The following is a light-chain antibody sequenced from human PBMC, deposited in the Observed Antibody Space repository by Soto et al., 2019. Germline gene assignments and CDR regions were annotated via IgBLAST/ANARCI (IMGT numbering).Light chain of an antibody. V-gene: IGKV3-15*01. Sequence: EIGLTQSPGTLSLSPGDRATLSCRASESVGSTYVAWYQQKPGQAPRLLIYGASTRATGIPARFSGSGSGTEFTLTISSLQSEDFAVYYCQQYNNWPPITFGQGTRLEIK. CDR2: GAS. CDR1: ESVGST. J-gene: IGKJ5*01. CDR3: QQYNNWPPIT.